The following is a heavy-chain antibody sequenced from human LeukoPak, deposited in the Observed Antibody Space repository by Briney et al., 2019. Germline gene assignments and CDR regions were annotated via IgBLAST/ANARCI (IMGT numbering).Heavy chain of an antibody. D-gene: IGHD6-19*01. V-gene: IGHV4-61*05. CDR2: IYYSGST. Sequence: SETLSLTCTVSGVSIRSSSYYWGWIRQPPGKGLEWIGYIYYSGSTNYNPSLKSRVTISVDTSKNQFSLKLSSVTAADTAVYYCERSRGWYMGGDQIDYWGQGTLVTVSS. J-gene: IGHJ4*02. CDR1: GVSIRSSSYY. CDR3: ERSRGWYMGGDQIDY.